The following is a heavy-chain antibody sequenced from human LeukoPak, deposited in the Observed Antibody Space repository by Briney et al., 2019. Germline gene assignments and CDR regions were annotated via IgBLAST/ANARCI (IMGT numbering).Heavy chain of an antibody. CDR2: ISGSGGST. V-gene: IGHV3-23*01. J-gene: IGHJ3*02. Sequence: GGSLRLSCAASGFTFSSYAMSWVRQAPGKGLEWVSAISGSGGSTYYADSVKGRFTISRDYSKNTLYLQMNSLRAEDTAVYYCAKDGAYDFWSGYILDAFDIGGQGTMVTVSS. CDR1: GFTFSSYA. CDR3: AKDGAYDFWSGYILDAFDI. D-gene: IGHD3-3*01.